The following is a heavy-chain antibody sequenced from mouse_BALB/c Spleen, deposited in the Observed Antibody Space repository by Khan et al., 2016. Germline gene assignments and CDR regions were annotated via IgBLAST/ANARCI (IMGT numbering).Heavy chain of an antibody. J-gene: IGHJ4*01. V-gene: IGHV1-81*01. CDR2: IYPGSNNI. Sequence: VQLQESGPELVKPGASVNMSCKASGYTFTDYVIGWVKQRTGQGLEWIGEIYPGSNNIYYNEKFKDKATLTADKSSSTAYMQLSSLTSEDSAVYCCARSGSLSYYTMDYWGQGASVTVSS. CDR3: ARSGSLSYYTMDY. CDR1: GYTFTDYV. D-gene: IGHD4-1*01.